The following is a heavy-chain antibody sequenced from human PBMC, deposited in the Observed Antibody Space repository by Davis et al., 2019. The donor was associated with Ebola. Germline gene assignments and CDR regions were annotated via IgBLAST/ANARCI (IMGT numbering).Heavy chain of an antibody. J-gene: IGHJ3*01. CDR3: VRDYGWGFEV. V-gene: IGHV3-30*02. CDR1: GFTFSTCA. Sequence: GGSLRLSCEASGFTFSTCAMSWVRQAPGKGLEWLTFIRPDGIDKYYGDSVKGRFTISRDNPKNTLYLQMNSLRIEDTAVYYCVRDYGWGFEVWGQGTMVTVSS. CDR2: IRPDGIDK. D-gene: IGHD3-10*01.